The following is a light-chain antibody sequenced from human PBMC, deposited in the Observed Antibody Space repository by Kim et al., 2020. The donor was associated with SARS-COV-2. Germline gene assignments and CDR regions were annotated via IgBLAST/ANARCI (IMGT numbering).Light chain of an antibody. CDR1: SSDIGGYNY. V-gene: IGLV2-8*01. CDR3: TSYGGSNNLV. Sequence: GQSVTISCTGTSSDIGGYNYVSWYQQYPGKTPKILISDVSRRPSGVPDRFSGSKSGNTASLTVSGLQAQDEADYYCTSYGGSNNLVFGGGTQLTVL. CDR2: DVS. J-gene: IGLJ2*01.